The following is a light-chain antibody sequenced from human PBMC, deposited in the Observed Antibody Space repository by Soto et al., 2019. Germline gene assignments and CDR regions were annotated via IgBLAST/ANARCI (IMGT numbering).Light chain of an antibody. Sequence: EIVLTQSPSTLSLSPVAIATLSCRASQSISNYLAWYQHKPGQAPRLLIYDASNRATATPPRFSGSGSGTDFTLTISSLEPEDFAVYYCQQRSAGVTFGQGTRLEI. J-gene: IGKJ5*01. CDR1: QSISNY. V-gene: IGKV3-11*01. CDR2: DAS. CDR3: QQRSAGVT.